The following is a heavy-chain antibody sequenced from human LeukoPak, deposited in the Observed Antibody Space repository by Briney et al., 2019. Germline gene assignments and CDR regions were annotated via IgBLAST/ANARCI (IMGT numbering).Heavy chain of an antibody. D-gene: IGHD4-17*01. CDR3: AREQGYGDYNYDY. J-gene: IGHJ4*02. CDR1: GGSFSGYY. CDR2: INHSGST. V-gene: IGHV4-34*01. Sequence: PSETLSLTCAVYGGSFSGYYWSWIRQPPGKGLEWIGEINHSGSTNYNPSLKSRVTISVDTSKNQFSLKLSSVTAADTAVYYCAREQGYGDYNYDYWGQGTLVTVSP.